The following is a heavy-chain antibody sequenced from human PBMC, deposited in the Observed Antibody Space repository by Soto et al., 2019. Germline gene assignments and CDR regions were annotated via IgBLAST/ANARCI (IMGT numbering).Heavy chain of an antibody. CDR2: IYYSGST. D-gene: IGHD5-12*01. CDR1: GGSISSYY. V-gene: IGHV4-59*01. Sequence: SETLSLTCTVSGGSISSYYWSWIRQPPGKGLEWIGYIYYSGSTNYNPSLKSRVTISVDTSKNQFSLKLSSVTAADTAVYYCARGRGCSGYDWPYWGQGTLVTVSS. J-gene: IGHJ4*02. CDR3: ARGRGCSGYDWPY.